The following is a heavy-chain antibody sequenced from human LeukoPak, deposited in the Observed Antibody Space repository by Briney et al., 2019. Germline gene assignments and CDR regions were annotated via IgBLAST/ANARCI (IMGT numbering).Heavy chain of an antibody. CDR3: ARDKGKDLWSGLDV. V-gene: IGHV3-7*01. J-gene: IGHJ6*04. CDR1: GFTFSSYW. D-gene: IGHD3-3*01. CDR2: IKQDGSEK. Sequence: PGGSLRLSCAASGFTFSSYWMTWVRQAPGKGLEWVANIKQDGSEKYYVDSVKGRLTISRDNAKNSLYLQMNSLTAEGTAVYYCARDKGKDLWSGLDVWGKGTTVTVSS.